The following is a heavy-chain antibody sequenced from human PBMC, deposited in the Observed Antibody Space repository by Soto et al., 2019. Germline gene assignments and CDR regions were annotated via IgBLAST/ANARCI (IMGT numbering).Heavy chain of an antibody. D-gene: IGHD5-12*01. CDR1: GVTFNRQD. J-gene: IGHJ4*02. Sequence: SVKVSCKASGVTFNRQDMRWVRQAPGQGLEWRGGIIPMVGTAHYAEKFQDRVTITADESTGTAYLELSSLTSADTAVYYCATSEGRDGYSFDYWGPGTLVTVSS. CDR2: IIPMVGTA. V-gene: IGHV1-69*13. CDR3: ATSEGRDGYSFDY.